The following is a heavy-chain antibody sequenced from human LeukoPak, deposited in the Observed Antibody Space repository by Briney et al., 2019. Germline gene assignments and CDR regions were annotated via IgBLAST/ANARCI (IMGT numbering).Heavy chain of an antibody. Sequence: GGSLRLSCAASGFTFSSYAMSWVRQAPGKGLEWASAISGSGGSTYYADSVKGRFTISRDNSKNTLYLQMNSLRAEDTAVYYCAKDREYSSSWDYWGQGTLVTVSS. V-gene: IGHV3-23*01. CDR3: AKDREYSSSWDY. J-gene: IGHJ4*02. D-gene: IGHD6-13*01. CDR2: ISGSGGST. CDR1: GFTFSSYA.